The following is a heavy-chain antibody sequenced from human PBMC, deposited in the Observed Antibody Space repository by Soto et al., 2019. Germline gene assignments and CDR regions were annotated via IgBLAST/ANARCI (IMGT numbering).Heavy chain of an antibody. CDR1: GGSISSYY. D-gene: IGHD3-22*01. CDR2: IYYSGST. Sequence: SETLSLTCAVSGGSISSYYWSWIRQPPGKGLEWIGYIYYSGSTNYNPSLKSRVTISVDTSKNQFSLKLSSVTAADTAVYYCARDVFYYDSSAPVAFDIWGQGTMVTVSS. CDR3: ARDVFYYDSSAPVAFDI. V-gene: IGHV4-59*01. J-gene: IGHJ3*02.